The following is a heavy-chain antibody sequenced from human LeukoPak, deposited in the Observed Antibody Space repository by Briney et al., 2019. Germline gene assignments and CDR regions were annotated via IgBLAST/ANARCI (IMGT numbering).Heavy chain of an antibody. V-gene: IGHV4-59*01. D-gene: IGHD6-6*01. CDR3: VRGGAARLHFQT. Sequence: SSETLSLTCTVSGGSISTYYWNWIRQPPGKGLEWIGYIYHSGSTNYNPSLQSRVTISVDTSKNQFSLNLNSVTAADTAVYYCVRGGAARLHFQTWGQGTLVTVSS. J-gene: IGHJ1*01. CDR1: GGSISTYY. CDR2: IYHSGST.